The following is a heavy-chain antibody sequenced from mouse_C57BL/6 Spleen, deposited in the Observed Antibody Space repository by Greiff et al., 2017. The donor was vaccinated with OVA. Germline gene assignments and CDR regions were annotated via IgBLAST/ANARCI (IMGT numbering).Heavy chain of an antibody. CDR2: INYDGSST. Sequence: EVQLVESEGGLVQPGSSMKLSCTASGFTFSDYYMAWVRQVPEKGLEWVANINYDGSSTYYLDSLKSRFIISRDNAKNILYLQMSSLKSEDTATYYCARDRTGYFDVWGTGTTVTVSS. CDR3: ARDRTGYFDV. CDR1: GFTFSDYY. J-gene: IGHJ1*03. V-gene: IGHV5-16*01.